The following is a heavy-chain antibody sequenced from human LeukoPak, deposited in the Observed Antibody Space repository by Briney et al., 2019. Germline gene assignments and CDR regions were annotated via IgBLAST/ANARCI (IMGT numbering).Heavy chain of an antibody. D-gene: IGHD6-13*01. V-gene: IGHV3-23*01. CDR2: ISGSGGRT. CDR3: ARISSSNWYNERGAFDV. CDR1: GFTFSSYA. J-gene: IGHJ3*01. Sequence: GGSLRLSCAASGFTFSSYAMSWVRQAPGKGLEWVSAISGSGGRTYYADSVKGRFTISRDISKNTLYLQMNSLGAEDTAVYYCARISSSNWYNERGAFDVWGQGTMVTVSS.